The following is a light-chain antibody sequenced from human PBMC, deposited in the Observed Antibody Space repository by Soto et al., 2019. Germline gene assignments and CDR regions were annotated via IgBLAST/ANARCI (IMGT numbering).Light chain of an antibody. J-gene: IGKJ1*01. CDR3: QQYNNWPRT. CDR2: GAS. CDR1: QSVGSD. V-gene: IGKV3-15*01. Sequence: EIVMTQSPATLSVSPWERATLSCRASQSVGSDLAWYHQKPGQAPRLLIYGASTRATGIPARFSGSGSGTEFTLTINSLQSEDFAVYYCQQYNNWPRTFGQGTKVDIK.